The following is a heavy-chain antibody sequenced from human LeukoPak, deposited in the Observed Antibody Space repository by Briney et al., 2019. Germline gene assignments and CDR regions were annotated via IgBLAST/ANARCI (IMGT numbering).Heavy chain of an antibody. D-gene: IGHD4-17*01. CDR2: ISGSGGST. J-gene: IGHJ6*02. CDR1: GFTFSSHA. CDR3: AKDRGEGGPDYGDYVVYYYYGMDV. Sequence: GGSLRLSCAASGFTFSSHAMNWVRQAPGKGLEWVSAISGSGGSTYYADSVKGRFTISRDNSKNTLYLQMNSLRAEDTAVYYCAKDRGEGGPDYGDYVVYYYYGMDVWGQGTTVTVSS. V-gene: IGHV3-23*01.